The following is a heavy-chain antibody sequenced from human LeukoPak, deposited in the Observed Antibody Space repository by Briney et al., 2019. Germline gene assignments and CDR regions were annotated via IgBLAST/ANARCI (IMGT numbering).Heavy chain of an antibody. CDR2: ISGSGDST. CDR1: GFTFSSYA. V-gene: IGHV3-23*01. J-gene: IGHJ4*02. D-gene: IGHD1-14*01. Sequence: TGGSLRLSCAASGFTFSSYAMSWVRQAPGKGMEWVSAISGSGDSTYYADSVKGRFTISRDNSKNTLYLQMDSLRAEDTALYYCAKDFVRYNIQFDYWGQGALVTVFS. CDR3: AKDFVRYNIQFDY.